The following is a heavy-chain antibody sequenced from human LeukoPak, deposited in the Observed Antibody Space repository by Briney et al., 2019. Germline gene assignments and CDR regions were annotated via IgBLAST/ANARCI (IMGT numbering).Heavy chain of an antibody. CDR1: GFTFSGSA. Sequence: GGSLKLSCAASGFTFSGSAMHWVRQASGKGLEWVGRIRSKANSYATAYAASVKGRFTISRDDSKNTAYLQMNSLRAEDTAVYYCARSGIAAGALTFDYWGQGTLVTVSS. V-gene: IGHV3-73*01. CDR2: IRSKANSYAT. J-gene: IGHJ4*02. CDR3: ARSGIAAGALTFDY. D-gene: IGHD6-13*01.